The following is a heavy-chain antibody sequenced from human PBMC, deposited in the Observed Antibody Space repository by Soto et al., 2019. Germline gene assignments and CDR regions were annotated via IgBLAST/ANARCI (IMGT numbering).Heavy chain of an antibody. D-gene: IGHD3-3*01. CDR1: GFTFSNYA. CDR2: ISGSGDNT. V-gene: IGHV3-23*01. Sequence: EVQLLESGGGLVQPGGSLRLSCAASGFTFSNYAVSWVRQAPGKGLEWVSAISGSGDNTYYADSVKGRFTISRDNSKNTLYLQMNSLRAEDTAVYYCAKDFGMAAPGVYFQHWGQGTLVTFSS. CDR3: AKDFGMAAPGVYFQH. J-gene: IGHJ1*01.